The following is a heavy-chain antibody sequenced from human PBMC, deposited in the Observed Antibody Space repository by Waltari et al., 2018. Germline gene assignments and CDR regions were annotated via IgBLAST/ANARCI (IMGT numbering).Heavy chain of an antibody. Sequence: EVQLLESGGGLVQPGGYLRLSCAASGFTASRTYISWVRQAPGKGLEWVSVIFSGGSTYYADSVKGRFTISRDNSKNTLFLQMNSLRVEDTAVYYCARENWNDFYGMDVWCQGTTVTVSS. V-gene: IGHV3-66*02. CDR3: ARENWNDFYGMDV. CDR1: GFTASRTY. CDR2: IFSGGST. J-gene: IGHJ6*02. D-gene: IGHD1-1*01.